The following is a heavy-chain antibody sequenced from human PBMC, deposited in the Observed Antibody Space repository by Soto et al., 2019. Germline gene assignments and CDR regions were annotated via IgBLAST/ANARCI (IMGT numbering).Heavy chain of an antibody. D-gene: IGHD6-13*01. V-gene: IGHV3-7*01. CDR1: GFTFSSYW. J-gene: IGHJ3*02. Sequence: LRLSCAASGFTFSSYWMSWVRQAPGKGLEWVANIKQDGSEKYYVDSVKGRFTISRDNAKNSLYLQMNSLRAEDTAVYYCARWYSSSWYRSAFDIWGQGTMVTVSS. CDR3: ARWYSSSWYRSAFDI. CDR2: IKQDGSEK.